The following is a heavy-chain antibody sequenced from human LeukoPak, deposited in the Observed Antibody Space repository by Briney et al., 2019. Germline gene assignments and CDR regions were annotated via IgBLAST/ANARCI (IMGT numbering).Heavy chain of an antibody. CDR1: GGSISNYY. J-gene: IGHJ5*02. D-gene: IGHD3-3*02. CDR2: ILSSGST. Sequence: PSETLSLTCTVSGGSISNYYWNWIRQSPGKGLEWIGYILSSGSTHHNPSLTSRISLSVDTSKNQFSLRLSSVTAADTAVYYCARRVISEFSIDKGNWLDPWGQGTLVTVSS. CDR3: ARRVISEFSIDKGNWLDP. V-gene: IGHV4-4*09.